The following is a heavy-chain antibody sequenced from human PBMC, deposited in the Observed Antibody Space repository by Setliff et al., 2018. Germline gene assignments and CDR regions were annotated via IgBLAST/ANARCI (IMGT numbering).Heavy chain of an antibody. CDR1: GGSISSSSYY. CDR3: ARAEYYYGSGSFHPYYIDV. J-gene: IGHJ6*03. Sequence: SETLSLTCTVSGGSISSSSYYWGWIRQPPGKGLEWIGSIYYSGSTYYNPSLKSRVTISVDTSKNQFSLKLSSVTAADTAVYYCARAEYYYGSGSFHPYYIDVWGQGTTVTSP. V-gene: IGHV4-39*07. CDR2: IYYSGST. D-gene: IGHD3-10*01.